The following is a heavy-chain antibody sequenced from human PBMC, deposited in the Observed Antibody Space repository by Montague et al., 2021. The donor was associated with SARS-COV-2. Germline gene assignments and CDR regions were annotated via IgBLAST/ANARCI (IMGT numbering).Heavy chain of an antibody. V-gene: IGHV3-23*03. J-gene: IGHJ4*02. CDR2: IYSGGSST. CDR3: AKKVFPYDSSGYLFDY. D-gene: IGHD3-22*01. CDR1: GFTFSSYA. Sequence: SRSLSWAASGFTFSSYAMSWVRQAPGKGLEWVSVIYSGGSSTYYADSVKGRFTISRDNSKNTLYLQMNSLRAEDTAVYYCAKKVFPYDSSGYLFDYWGQGTLVTVSS.